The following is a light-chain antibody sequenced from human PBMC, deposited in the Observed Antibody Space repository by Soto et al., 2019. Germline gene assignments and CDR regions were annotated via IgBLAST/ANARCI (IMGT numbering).Light chain of an antibody. J-gene: IGKJ4*01. CDR1: QSISSY. CDR2: GAS. Sequence: DIQMTQSPSSLSASVGDRVTITCRASQSISSYLNWYQQKPGKAPTLLIYGASSLQSGVPSRFSGSGSGTDFTLTISSLQPEAFATYYCQQSYSTLALNCGGGTKVEIK. CDR3: QQSYSTLALN. V-gene: IGKV1-39*01.